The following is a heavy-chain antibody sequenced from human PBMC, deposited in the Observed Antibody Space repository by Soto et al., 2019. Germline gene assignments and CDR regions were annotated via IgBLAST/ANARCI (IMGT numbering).Heavy chain of an antibody. CDR1: GDSIRDGGYY. CDR2: IYFTGKT. J-gene: IGHJ5*02. Sequence: SETLSLTCTVSGDSIRDGGYYWAWIRQRPGKGLEWMGYIYFTGKTNYNPSLENRLTMSVDMSRRQLYLRLTPVTAADTAVYFCAKDPSPQPIPAVTPGWFDPWGQGISVTVSS. CDR3: AKDPSPQPIPAVTPGWFDP. V-gene: IGHV4-31*03. D-gene: IGHD4-4*01.